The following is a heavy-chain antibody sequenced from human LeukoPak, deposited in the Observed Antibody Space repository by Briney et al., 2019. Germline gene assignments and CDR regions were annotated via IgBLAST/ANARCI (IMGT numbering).Heavy chain of an antibody. V-gene: IGHV4-59*12. CDR3: ARDAITMVRGVIQSTFDY. Sequence: SETLSLTCTASGGSISSYYWSWIRQPPGKGLEWIGYIYYSGSTNYNPSLKSRVTISVDTSKNQFSLKLSSVTAADTAVYYCARDAITMVRGVIQSTFDYWGQGTLVTVSS. CDR2: IYYSGST. J-gene: IGHJ4*02. CDR1: GGSISSYY. D-gene: IGHD3-10*01.